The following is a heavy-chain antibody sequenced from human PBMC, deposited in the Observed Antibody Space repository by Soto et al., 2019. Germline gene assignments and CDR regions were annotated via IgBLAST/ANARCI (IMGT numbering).Heavy chain of an antibody. CDR1: GYTLTELS. V-gene: IGHV1-24*01. CDR2: FDPEYGET. Sequence: ASVKVSCKVSGYTLTELSIHWVRQAPGKGLEWMGGFDPEYGETIYAQKFQGRVTMTEDTSTDTAYMELSSLRSEDTAVYYCARVGYYDSSDYYTYNLDYWGHGTLFTVST. J-gene: IGHJ4*01. CDR3: ARVGYYDSSDYYTYNLDY. D-gene: IGHD3-22*01.